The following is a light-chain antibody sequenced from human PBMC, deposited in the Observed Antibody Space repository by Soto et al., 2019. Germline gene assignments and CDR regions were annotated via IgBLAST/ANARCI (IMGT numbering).Light chain of an antibody. CDR3: QKHDGVPL. CDR1: QDISNH. CDR2: DAS. V-gene: IGKV1-33*01. Sequence: DIQLTHSPSSLSASVGDRVTITCQASQDISNHLNWYQQKPGKAPNLLIYDASDLETGVPSRFSGGGSGTFFSFTINSLQPEDIATYYCQKHDGVPLFGPGTKVDIK. J-gene: IGKJ3*01.